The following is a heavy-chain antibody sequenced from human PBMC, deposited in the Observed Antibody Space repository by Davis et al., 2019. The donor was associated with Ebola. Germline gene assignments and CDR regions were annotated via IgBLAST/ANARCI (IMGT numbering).Heavy chain of an antibody. J-gene: IGHJ6*02. CDR2: ISGSGDIT. Sequence: PGGSLRLSCAASGFTFSTQSMHWVRQAPGKGLEWVSVISGSGDITYYADSVKGRFTISRDNSKNTVYLQMKSLRADDTAVYYCGKGISYPRFGYYSYYYCMDVWGQGTTVTVSS. V-gene: IGHV3-23*01. D-gene: IGHD3-10*02. CDR3: GKGISYPRFGYYSYYYCMDV. CDR1: GFTFSTQS.